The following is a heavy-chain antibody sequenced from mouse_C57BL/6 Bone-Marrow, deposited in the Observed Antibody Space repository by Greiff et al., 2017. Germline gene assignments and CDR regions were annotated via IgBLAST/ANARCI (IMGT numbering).Heavy chain of an antibody. D-gene: IGHD1-1*01. Sequence: VQLQQSGPVLVKPGASVKMSCKASGYTFTDYYMNWVKQSHGKSLEWIGVINPYNGGTSYNQKFKGKATLTVDKSSSTAYMELNSLTSEDSAVYYCARSPYYGSSYWYFDVWGTGTTVTVSS. CDR1: GYTFTDYY. J-gene: IGHJ1*03. CDR2: INPYNGGT. V-gene: IGHV1-19*01. CDR3: ARSPYYGSSYWYFDV.